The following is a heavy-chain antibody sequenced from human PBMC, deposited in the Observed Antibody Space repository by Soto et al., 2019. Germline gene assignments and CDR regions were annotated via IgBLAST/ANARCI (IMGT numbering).Heavy chain of an antibody. J-gene: IGHJ3*02. CDR1: GGTISSGGYY. CDR2: IYYSGST. D-gene: IGHD3-22*01. Sequence: PSGTLSLTCTVSGGTISSGGYYWSWMRQHPGKGLEWIGYIYYSGSTYYNPSLKSRVTISVDTSKNQFSLKLSSVTAADTAVYYCAKYYYDSSGYFDAFDIWGQGTMVTVSS. CDR3: AKYYYDSSGYFDAFDI. V-gene: IGHV4-31*03.